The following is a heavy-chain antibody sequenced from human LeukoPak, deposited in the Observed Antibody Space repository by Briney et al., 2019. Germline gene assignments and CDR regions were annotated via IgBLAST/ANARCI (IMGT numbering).Heavy chain of an antibody. Sequence: ASVKVSCKASGYTFTGYYMHWVRQAPGQGLEWMGWIKPNSGGTNYAQKFQGRVTMTRDTSTSTAYMELSRLRSDDTAVYYCARAGSSKRSSCANWFDPWGQGTLVTVSS. CDR2: IKPNSGGT. V-gene: IGHV1-2*02. D-gene: IGHD6-13*01. CDR3: ARAGSSKRSSCANWFDP. CDR1: GYTFTGYY. J-gene: IGHJ5*02.